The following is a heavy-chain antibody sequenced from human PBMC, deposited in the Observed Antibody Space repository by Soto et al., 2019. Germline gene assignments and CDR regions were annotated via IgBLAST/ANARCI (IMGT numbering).Heavy chain of an antibody. J-gene: IGHJ4*02. Sequence: EVQLVESGGGLVQPGGSLKLSCAASGFSFIDSAIHWVRQASGKGLEWVGRTRSKAHSYATAFAASVKGRFTIYRDDSKNTVYLQMNSLKTEDTAVYYCTRHTVDYWGQGTLVTVSS. V-gene: IGHV3-73*02. D-gene: IGHD4-4*01. CDR1: GFSFIDSA. CDR3: TRHTVDY. CDR2: TRSKAHSYAT.